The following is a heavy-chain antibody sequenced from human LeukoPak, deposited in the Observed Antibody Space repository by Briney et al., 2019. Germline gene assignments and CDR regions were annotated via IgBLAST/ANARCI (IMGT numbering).Heavy chain of an antibody. J-gene: IGHJ5*02. CDR1: GVTFSDHW. Sequence: GGSLRLSCAASGVTFSDHWMTWVRQTPGKGLEWVAHINQDGSEKHFVDSVEGRFTISRDNDNNSMSLQMNKLRVEDTAVYYCARGATGTYWDWFDPWGQGALVTVSS. D-gene: IGHD1-26*01. CDR2: INQDGSEK. V-gene: IGHV3-7*01. CDR3: ARGATGTYWDWFDP.